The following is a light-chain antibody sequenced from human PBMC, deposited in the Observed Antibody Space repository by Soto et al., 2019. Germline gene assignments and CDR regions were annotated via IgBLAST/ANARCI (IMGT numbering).Light chain of an antibody. CDR3: QQYASSPRT. J-gene: IGKJ1*01. V-gene: IGKV3-20*01. CDR1: QSVGNNY. Sequence: IVLTQSPGTLSLSPGERATLSCRASQSVGNNYVAWYQQKPGQAPRFLIYGASSRATGIPDRFSGSGSGTDFTLTISRLEPEDFAVYYCQQYASSPRTFGQGIKVEI. CDR2: GAS.